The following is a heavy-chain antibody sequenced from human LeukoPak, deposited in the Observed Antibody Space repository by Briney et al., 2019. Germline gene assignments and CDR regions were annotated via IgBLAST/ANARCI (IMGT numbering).Heavy chain of an antibody. CDR1: GGSFSGYY. V-gene: IGHV4-34*01. CDR2: VNYSGST. Sequence: SVTLSLTCAVYGGSFSGYYWSWIRQPPGKGLEWIGEVNYSGSTKYNPSLKSRVTISVDTSKNQFSLKLTSVTAADTAVYYCARGRPSSNGSGSYYNPWGQGTLVTVSS. CDR3: ARGRPSSNGSGSYYNP. J-gene: IGHJ5*02. D-gene: IGHD3-10*01.